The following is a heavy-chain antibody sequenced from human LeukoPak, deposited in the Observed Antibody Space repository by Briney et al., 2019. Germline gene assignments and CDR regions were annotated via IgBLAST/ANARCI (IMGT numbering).Heavy chain of an antibody. Sequence: SETLSLTCTVSGASINSDYWTWVRQVAGKGLEWIGRIFASGSTNYNPYLRSRITMSVDTSKNQFSLDLSSVTAADTGVYYCVRGWAPRGEKSSFASWGQGTLVTVSS. J-gene: IGHJ4*02. CDR1: GASINSDY. CDR2: IFASGST. D-gene: IGHD3-10*01. CDR3: VRGWAPRGEKSSFAS. V-gene: IGHV4-4*07.